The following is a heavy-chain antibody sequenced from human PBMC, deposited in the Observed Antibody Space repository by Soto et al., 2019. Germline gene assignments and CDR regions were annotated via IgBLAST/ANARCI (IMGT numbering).Heavy chain of an antibody. J-gene: IGHJ4*02. CDR3: AKADYYDSSGHDY. CDR2: ISYDGSNK. Sequence: GGSLRLSCAASGFTFSSYGMHWVRQAPGKGLEWVAVISYDGSNKYYADSVKGRFTISRDNSKNTLYLQMNSLRAEDTAVYYCAKADYYDSSGHDYWGQGTLVTVAS. D-gene: IGHD3-22*01. CDR1: GFTFSSYG. V-gene: IGHV3-30*18.